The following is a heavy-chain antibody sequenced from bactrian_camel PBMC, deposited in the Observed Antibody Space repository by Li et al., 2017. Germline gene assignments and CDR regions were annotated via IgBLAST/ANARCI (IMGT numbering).Heavy chain of an antibody. Sequence: HVQLVESGGGLVQPGGSLRLSCAASGFAISTRSMTWVRQAPGKGLEWVSTIYAGTGNTVLADSVKGRFTISRDNVKNTLYLQLNSLKTEDTAMYYCAQAADYWSDYAYWSQGTQVTVS. CDR1: GFAISTRS. J-gene: IGHJ4*01. V-gene: IGHV3S1*01. D-gene: IGHD4*01. CDR2: IYAGTGNT. CDR3: AQAADYWSDYAY.